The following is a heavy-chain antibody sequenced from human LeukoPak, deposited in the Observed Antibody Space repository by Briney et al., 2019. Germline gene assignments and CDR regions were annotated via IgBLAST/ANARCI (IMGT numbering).Heavy chain of an antibody. V-gene: IGHV3-33*06. CDR3: AKEGSSSWYVYYYYMDV. CDR2: IWYDGSNK. CDR1: GFTFSSYG. J-gene: IGHJ6*03. Sequence: GRSLRLSCAASGFTFSSYGMHWVRQAPGKGLEWVAVIWYDGSNKYYADSVKGRFTISRDNSENTLYLQMNSLRAEDTAVYYCAKEGSSSWYVYYYYMDVWGKGTTVTVSS. D-gene: IGHD6-13*01.